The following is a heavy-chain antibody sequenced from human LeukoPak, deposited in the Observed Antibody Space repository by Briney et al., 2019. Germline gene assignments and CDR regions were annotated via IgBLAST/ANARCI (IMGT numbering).Heavy chain of an antibody. CDR2: ISSSGSTI. V-gene: IGHV3-48*03. J-gene: IGHJ4*02. CDR1: GFTFSSYE. D-gene: IGHD2-21*02. Sequence: GGSLRLSCAASGFTFSSYEMNWVRQAPGKGLEWVSYISSSGSTIYYADSVKGRFTISRYNAKNSLYLQMNSLRAEDTAVYYCARDRVVVTAIQNRYFDYWGQGTLVTVSS. CDR3: ARDRVVVTAIQNRYFDY.